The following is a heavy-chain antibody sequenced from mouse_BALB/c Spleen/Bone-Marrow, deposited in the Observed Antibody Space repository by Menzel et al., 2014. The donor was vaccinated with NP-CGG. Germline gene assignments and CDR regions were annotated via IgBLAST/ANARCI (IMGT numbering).Heavy chain of an antibody. J-gene: IGHJ4*01. CDR2: IWSDGST. CDR3: ARNYGNYVGAMDY. D-gene: IGHD2-1*01. CDR1: GFSLXSYG. Sequence: QVQLQQSGPGLVAPSQSLSITCTVSGFSLXSYGVHWVRQPPGKGLEWLVVIWSDGSTTYNSALKSRLSISKDNSKSQVFLKMNSLQTDDTAMYYCARNYGNYVGAMDYWGQGTSVTVSS. V-gene: IGHV2-6*02.